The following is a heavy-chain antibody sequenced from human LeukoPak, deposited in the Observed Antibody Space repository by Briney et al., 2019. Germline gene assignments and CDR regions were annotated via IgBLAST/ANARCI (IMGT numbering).Heavy chain of an antibody. J-gene: IGHJ4*02. Sequence: GGSLRLSCAASGFTFSSYGMSWVRQAPGKGLEWVSAISGSGGSTYYADSVKGRFTISRDNSKNTLYLQMNSLRAEDTAVYYCAKSFAVDDSSGYYYNGGYYFDYWGQGTLVTVSS. CDR3: AKSFAVDDSSGYYYNGGYYFDY. CDR2: ISGSGGST. D-gene: IGHD3-22*01. CDR1: GFTFSSYG. V-gene: IGHV3-23*01.